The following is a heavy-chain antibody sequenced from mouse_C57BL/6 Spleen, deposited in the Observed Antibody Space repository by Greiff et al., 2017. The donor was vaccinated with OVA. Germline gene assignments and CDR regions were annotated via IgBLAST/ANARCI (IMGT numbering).Heavy chain of an antibody. CDR3: ARDYYGSSHY. CDR1: GYAFSSSW. J-gene: IGHJ2*01. D-gene: IGHD1-1*01. V-gene: IGHV1-82*01. Sequence: VQLVESGPELVKPGASVKISCKASGYAFSSSWMNWVKQRPGKGLEWVGRIYPGDGDTNYNGKFKGKATLTADKSSSTAYMQLSSLTSEDSAVYFCARDYYGSSHYWGQGTTLTVSS. CDR2: IYPGDGDT.